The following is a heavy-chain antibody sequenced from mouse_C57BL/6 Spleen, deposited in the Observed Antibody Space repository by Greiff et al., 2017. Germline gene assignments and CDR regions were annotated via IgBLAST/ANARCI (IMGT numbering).Heavy chain of an antibody. Sequence: QVQLQQPGAELVMPGASVKLSCKASGYTFTSYWMHWVKQRPGQGLEWIGEFDPSDGYTNYNQKFKGKSTLTVDKSSSTAYMQLSSLTSEDSAVYYCARGGSSYPTENFDVWGTGTTVTVSS. CDR1: GYTFTSYW. CDR2: FDPSDGYT. V-gene: IGHV1-69*01. D-gene: IGHD1-1*01. CDR3: ARGGSSYPTENFDV. J-gene: IGHJ1*03.